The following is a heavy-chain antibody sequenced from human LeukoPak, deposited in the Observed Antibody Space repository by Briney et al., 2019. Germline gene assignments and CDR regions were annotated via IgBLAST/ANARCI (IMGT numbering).Heavy chain of an antibody. CDR1: GYTFTGYY. V-gene: IGHV1-2*02. J-gene: IGHJ5*02. D-gene: IGHD3-9*01. Sequence: EASVKVSFKASGYTFTGYYMHWVRQAPGQGLEWMGWINPNSGGTNYAQKFQGRVTMTRDTSISTAYMELSRLRSDDTAVYYCARGRYYDILTGYYLIGADWFDPWGQGTLVTVSS. CDR3: ARGRYYDILTGYYLIGADWFDP. CDR2: INPNSGGT.